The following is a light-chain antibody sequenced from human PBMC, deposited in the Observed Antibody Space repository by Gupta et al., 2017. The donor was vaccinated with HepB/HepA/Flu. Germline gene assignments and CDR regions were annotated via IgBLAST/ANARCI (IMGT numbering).Light chain of an antibody. CDR1: NIGSKS. J-gene: IGLJ2*01. V-gene: IGLV3-21*04. CDR2: YDS. Sequence: SVLTQPPSVSVAPGRQARFSCGGNNIGSKSVHWYQQKPGQAPVLVTYYDSDRPSGIPERVSGSNSGNTATVTISRVEAGDEADYYCQLWDSSSDHVVFGGGTKLTVL. CDR3: QLWDSSSDHVV.